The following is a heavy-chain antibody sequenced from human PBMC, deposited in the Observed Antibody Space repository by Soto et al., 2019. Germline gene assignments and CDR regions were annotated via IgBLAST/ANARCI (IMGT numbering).Heavy chain of an antibody. V-gene: IGHV1-8*01. CDR2: MNPGSGDT. Sequence: ASVKVSCKASGYSFTNNDVSWVRQATGQGLEWMGWMNPGSGDTGYAQKFQGRVTMTRDISIATAYMELGSLRSDDTAIYYCARMATFGSLNWFDPWGQETLVTVSS. CDR3: ARMATFGSLNWFDP. CDR1: GYSFTNND. J-gene: IGHJ5*02. D-gene: IGHD3-16*01.